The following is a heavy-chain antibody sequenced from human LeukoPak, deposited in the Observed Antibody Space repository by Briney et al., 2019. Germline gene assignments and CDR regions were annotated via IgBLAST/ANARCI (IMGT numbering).Heavy chain of an antibody. CDR1: GFTFSSYE. D-gene: IGHD3-9*01. CDR2: ISSSGSTI. V-gene: IGHV3-48*03. CDR3: ARGRNILTY. J-gene: IGHJ4*02. Sequence: GGSLRLSCAASGFTFSSYEMNWVRQAPGKGLEWVSYISSSGSTIYYADSVKGRFTISRDNAKNSLYLQMNSLGAEDTAVYYCARGRNILTYWGQGTLVTVSS.